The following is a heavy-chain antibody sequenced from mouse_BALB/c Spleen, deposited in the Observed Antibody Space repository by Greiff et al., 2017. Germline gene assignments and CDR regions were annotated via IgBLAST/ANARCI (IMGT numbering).Heavy chain of an antibody. V-gene: IGHV5-6-5*01. J-gene: IGHJ2*01. CDR2: ISSGGST. CDR3: ARFITTVVSSFDY. Sequence: EVMLVESGGGLVKPGGSLKLSCAASGFTFSSYAMSWVRQTPEKRLEWVASISSGGSTYYPDSVKGRFTISRDNARNILYLQMSSLRSEDTAMYYCARFITTVVSSFDYWGQGTTLTVSS. D-gene: IGHD1-1*01. CDR1: GFTFSSYA.